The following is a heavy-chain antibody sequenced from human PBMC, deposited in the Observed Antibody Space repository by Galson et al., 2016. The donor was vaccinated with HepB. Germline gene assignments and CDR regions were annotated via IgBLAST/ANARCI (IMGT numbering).Heavy chain of an antibody. CDR2: IIPMFGTA. CDR1: GGAFSSYA. D-gene: IGHD6-13*01. J-gene: IGHJ6*02. V-gene: IGHV1-69*13. CDR3: ARAHTSDLAAGHFDLEESYYYYYAMDV. Sequence: SVKVSCKASGGAFSSYAISWVRQAPGQGLEWMGGIIPMFGTAIYAHKFQGRVTITADESSSTAYLELNILRSKDTAMYYCARAHTSDLAAGHFDLEESYYYYYAMDVWGQGTAVTVSS.